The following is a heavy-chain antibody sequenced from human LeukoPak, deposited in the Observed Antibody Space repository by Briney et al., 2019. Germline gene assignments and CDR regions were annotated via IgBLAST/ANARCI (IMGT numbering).Heavy chain of an antibody. V-gene: IGHV4-34*01. CDR2: INHSGST. D-gene: IGHD6-19*01. CDR1: GGSSSGYY. CDR3: ARGIAVAGVDY. Sequence: SETLSLTCAVYGGSSSGYYWSWIRQPPGKGLEWIGEINHSGSTNYNPSLKSRVTISVDTSKNQFSLKLSSVTAADTAVYYCARGIAVAGVDYWGQGTLVTVSS. J-gene: IGHJ4*02.